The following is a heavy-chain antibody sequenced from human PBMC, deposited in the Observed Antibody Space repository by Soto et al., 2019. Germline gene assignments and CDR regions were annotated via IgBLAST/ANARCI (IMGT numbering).Heavy chain of an antibody. V-gene: IGHV4-4*02. CDR3: ERDSRGLQWELHD. CDR1: GGSITISNW. J-gene: IGHJ1*01. CDR2: IYHLGIT. D-gene: IGHD1-26*01. Sequence: QVQLQESGPGLVKPSGTLSLTCAVSGGSITISNWWSWVRQSPGKGLEWIGEIYHLGITIYNQSLKSRVTISVDKSKNQISLHLTSVTAADTAVYYYERDSRGLQWELHDWRQGTQVTVAS.